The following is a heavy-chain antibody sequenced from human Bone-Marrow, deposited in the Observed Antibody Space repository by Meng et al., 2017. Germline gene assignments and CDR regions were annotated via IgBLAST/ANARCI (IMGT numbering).Heavy chain of an antibody. CDR1: GGSCSAYD. D-gene: IGHD2-21*01. CDR2: INHSGST. CDR3: RLAYCMGDCVDY. Sequence: QVQVQQWGAGRVKPSETLSLTCAFYGGSCSAYDWSWIRPPPGKGLEWLGQINHSGSTNDNPSLKSRVTISIDTSRNQLSLKLSSVTAADTAVYYCRLAYCMGDCVDYWGQGTLVTVSS. J-gene: IGHJ4*02. V-gene: IGHV4-34*01.